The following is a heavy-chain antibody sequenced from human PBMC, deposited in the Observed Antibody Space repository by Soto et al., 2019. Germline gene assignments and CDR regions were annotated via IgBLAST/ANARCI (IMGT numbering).Heavy chain of an antibody. D-gene: IGHD2-2*01. CDR2: MNSKTGNT. Sequence: QVQLVQSGAEVKKPGASVKVSCKASGYAFTSYDINWVRQATGQGPEWMGWMNSKTGNTGYAEKFQGRVTMTRNTSISTAYMELSGLRSDDTAVYDGARAADGSTSNYYYYYMDVWGKGTPVTVSS. V-gene: IGHV1-8*01. CDR3: ARAADGSTSNYYYYYMDV. J-gene: IGHJ6*03. CDR1: GYAFTSYD.